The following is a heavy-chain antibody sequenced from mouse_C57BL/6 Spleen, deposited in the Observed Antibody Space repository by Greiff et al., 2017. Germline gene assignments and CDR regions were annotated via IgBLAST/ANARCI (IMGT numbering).Heavy chain of an antibody. V-gene: IGHV1-72*01. CDR2: IDPNSGGT. Sequence: QVQLQQPGAELVKPGASVKLSCKASGYTFTSYWMPWVKQRPGRGLEWIGRIDPNSGGTKYNEKFKSKATLTVDKTSSTAYMQLSSLTSEDSAVYYCARKGLSTVDYAMDYWGQGTSVTVSA. D-gene: IGHD1-1*01. CDR3: ARKGLSTVDYAMDY. CDR1: GYTFTSYW. J-gene: IGHJ4*01.